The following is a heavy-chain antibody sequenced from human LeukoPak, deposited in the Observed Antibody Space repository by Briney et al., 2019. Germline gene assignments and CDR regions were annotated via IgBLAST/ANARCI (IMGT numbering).Heavy chain of an antibody. D-gene: IGHD6-13*01. CDR1: SGSISSTNYY. CDR3: ARNHLDSNSWFYFDY. V-gene: IGHV4-39*01. Sequence: SETLSLTCTVSSGSISSTNYYWGWIRQPPGKGLEWIGSIYNSGSTYQNPSLKSRLTMSVDTSKNQFSLKLSSLTAADTAVYYCARNHLDSNSWFYFDYWGQGTLVTVSS. J-gene: IGHJ4*02. CDR2: IYNSGST.